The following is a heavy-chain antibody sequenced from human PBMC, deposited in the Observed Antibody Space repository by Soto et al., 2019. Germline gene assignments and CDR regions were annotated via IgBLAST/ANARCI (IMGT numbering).Heavy chain of an antibody. Sequence: QVQLQESGPGLVKPSGTLSLTCAVSGGSISSEDWWSWVRQPPGKGLEWIGVIYHSGITKYNPSLNSRVTISVDKSNNQFSLEVSSVTAADTAVYYCASAAWYRLNYWGQGTLVTVSS. J-gene: IGHJ4*02. CDR2: IYHSGIT. CDR1: GGSISSEDW. CDR3: ASAAWYRLNY. D-gene: IGHD6-13*01. V-gene: IGHV4-4*02.